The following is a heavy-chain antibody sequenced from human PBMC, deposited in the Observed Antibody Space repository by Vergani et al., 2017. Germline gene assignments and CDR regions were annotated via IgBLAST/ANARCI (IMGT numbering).Heavy chain of an antibody. J-gene: IGHJ1*01. CDR1: GFSFSTYS. CDR3: ARDAGRWEATREH. CDR2: ICHTEDT. Sequence: VQLQESGGGLVKPGGSLRVSCAASGFSFSTYSINWVRQAPGKGLEWIGEICHTEDTKYSPSLKSRVTVSVDESRNLFSLRLNSVTAADTAVYYCARDAGRWEATREHWGLGTLVTVSS. D-gene: IGHD5-12*01. V-gene: IGHV4-4*02.